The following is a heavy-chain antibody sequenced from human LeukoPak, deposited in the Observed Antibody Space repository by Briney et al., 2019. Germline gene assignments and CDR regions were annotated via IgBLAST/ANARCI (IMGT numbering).Heavy chain of an antibody. CDR3: ARAIAAAGQTGLDY. J-gene: IGHJ4*02. V-gene: IGHV1-2*02. D-gene: IGHD6-13*01. CDR1: GYTFTGYY. Sequence: GASVKVSCKASGYTFTGYYMHWVRQAPGQGLEWMGWINPNNGGTNYAQKFQGRVTMTRDTSISSVYMELSRLSDDTAVYYCARAIAAAGQTGLDYWGQGTLVTVSS. CDR2: INPNNGGT.